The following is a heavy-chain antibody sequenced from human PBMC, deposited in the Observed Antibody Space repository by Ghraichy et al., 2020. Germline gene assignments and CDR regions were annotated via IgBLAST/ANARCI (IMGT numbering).Heavy chain of an antibody. D-gene: IGHD6-19*01. CDR1: GFTFSSYA. V-gene: IGHV3-23*01. J-gene: IGHJ6*02. Sequence: GGSLRLSCAASGFTFSSYAMSWVRQAPGKGLEWVSAISGSGGSTYYADSVKGRFTISRDNSKNTLYLQMNSLRAEDTAVYYCAKDLEQWLVLYYGMDVWGQGTTVTVSS. CDR2: ISGSGGST. CDR3: AKDLEQWLVLYYGMDV.